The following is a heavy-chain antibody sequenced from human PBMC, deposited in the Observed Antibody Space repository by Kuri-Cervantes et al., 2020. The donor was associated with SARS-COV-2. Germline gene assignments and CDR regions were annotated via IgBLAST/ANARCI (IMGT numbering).Heavy chain of an antibody. D-gene: IGHD5-24*01. Sequence: ASVKVSCKPSGYTFTNYGITWVRQASGQGLEWMGIINPSGGSTTYVQKFQGRLTMTRDTSTSTVYMELSSLRSEDTAVYYCVRPREGYNWASEYWGQGTLVTVSS. CDR1: GYTFTNYG. CDR2: INPSGGST. CDR3: VRPREGYNWASEY. V-gene: IGHV1-46*01. J-gene: IGHJ4*02.